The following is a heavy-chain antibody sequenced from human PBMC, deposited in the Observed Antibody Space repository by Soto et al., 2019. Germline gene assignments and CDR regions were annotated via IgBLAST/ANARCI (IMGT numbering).Heavy chain of an antibody. V-gene: IGHV3-30-3*01. CDR2: ISYDGSNK. Sequence: QVQLVESGGGVVQPGRSLRLSCAASGFTFSSYAMHWVRQAPGKGLEWVAVISYDGSNKYYADSVKGRFTISRDNSKNTLYLQMNSLRAEDTAVYYCASPAYCGGDCYETSPPLDYWGQGTLVTVSS. CDR3: ASPAYCGGDCYETSPPLDY. CDR1: GFTFSSYA. D-gene: IGHD2-21*02. J-gene: IGHJ4*02.